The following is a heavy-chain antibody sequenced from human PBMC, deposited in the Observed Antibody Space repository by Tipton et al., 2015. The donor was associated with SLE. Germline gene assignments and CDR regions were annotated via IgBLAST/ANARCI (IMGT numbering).Heavy chain of an antibody. CDR3: SRFRGGRNYFDY. V-gene: IGHV4-61*01. D-gene: IGHD1-1*01. J-gene: IGHJ4*02. CDR1: GDSVNRGNYY. CDR2: IYYSGST. Sequence: TLSLTCTVSGDSVNRGNYYWSWIRQPPGKGPEWIGYIYYSGSTNYNASLKSRVTISIDASGNQFSLNLNSMTTADTAVYYCSRFRGGRNYFDYWGQGIPVTVSS.